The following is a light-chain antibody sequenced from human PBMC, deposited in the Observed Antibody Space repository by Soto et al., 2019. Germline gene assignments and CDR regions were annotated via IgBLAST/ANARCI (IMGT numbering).Light chain of an antibody. Sequence: DIQMTQSPSSLSASVGDRVTITCRASQGSRHDLGWYQQKPGKAPKRLIYAASSLQSGVPSRFSGSGFGTEFTLTISSLQPEDFATYCCLQHDTYPLTFGGGNKFEI. CDR3: LQHDTYPLT. CDR2: AAS. CDR1: QGSRHD. V-gene: IGKV1-17*01. J-gene: IGKJ4*01.